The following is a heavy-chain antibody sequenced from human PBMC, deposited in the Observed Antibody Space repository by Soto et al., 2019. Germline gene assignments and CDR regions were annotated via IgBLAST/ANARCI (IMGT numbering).Heavy chain of an antibody. CDR3: ARGPVLRFLEWSCMDV. V-gene: IGHV1-46*01. CDR1: GYTFTSYY. J-gene: IGHJ6*02. Sequence: ASVKVSCKASGYTFTSYYMHWVRQAPGQGLEWMGIINPSGGSTSYAQKFQGRVTMTRDTSTSTVYMELSSLRSEDTAVYYCARGPVLRFLEWSCMDVWGQGTTVTVS. CDR2: INPSGGST. D-gene: IGHD3-3*01.